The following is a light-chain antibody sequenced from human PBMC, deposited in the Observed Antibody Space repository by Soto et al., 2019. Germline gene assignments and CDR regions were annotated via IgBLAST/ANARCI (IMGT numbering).Light chain of an antibody. Sequence: EFVLTQSPGTLSLSPGERATLSCRASQTVRNNYLAWYQQKPGQAPRLLIYDASSRATGIPDRFSGGGSETEFTLTISSLQAEDSAVYFCQQYNNWPTWTFGQGTKVDIK. CDR1: QTVRNNY. CDR3: QQYNNWPTWT. V-gene: IGKV3D-20*02. CDR2: DAS. J-gene: IGKJ1*01.